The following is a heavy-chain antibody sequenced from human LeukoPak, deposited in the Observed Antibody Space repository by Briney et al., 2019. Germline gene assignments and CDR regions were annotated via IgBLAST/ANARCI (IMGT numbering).Heavy chain of an antibody. V-gene: IGHV1-2*02. Sequence: ASVKVSCKASGYTFTSYGISWVRQAPGQGLEWMGWINPNSGGTNYAQKFQGRVTMTRDTSISTAYMELSRLRSDDTAVYYCASESQLERRWRWGQGTLVTVSS. CDR2: INPNSGGT. CDR3: ASESQLERRWR. CDR1: GYTFTSYG. D-gene: IGHD1-1*01. J-gene: IGHJ4*02.